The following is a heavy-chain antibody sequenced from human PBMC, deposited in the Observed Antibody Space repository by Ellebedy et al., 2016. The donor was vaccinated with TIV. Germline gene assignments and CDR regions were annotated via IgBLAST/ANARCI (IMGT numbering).Heavy chain of an antibody. Sequence: PGGSLRLSCTASGFTFGDYAMGWFRQAPGQGLEWVGFIRSKPYGGTTEYAASVKGRFTISRDDSKSIAYLQMNSLKTEDTAVYYCSRVRSRLGEFSLSAYYFDYWGQGTLVTVSS. J-gene: IGHJ4*02. D-gene: IGHD3-16*02. CDR3: SRVRSRLGEFSLSAYYFDY. CDR2: IRSKPYGGTT. V-gene: IGHV3-49*03. CDR1: GFTFGDYA.